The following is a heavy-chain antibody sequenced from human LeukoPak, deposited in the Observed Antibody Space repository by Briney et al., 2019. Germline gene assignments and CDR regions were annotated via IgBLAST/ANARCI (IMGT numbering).Heavy chain of an antibody. D-gene: IGHD6-13*01. CDR3: AKTGYSSSWFDY. CDR2: ISASGGNT. Sequence: GGSLRFSCAASGLTFSSYAMSWVRQAPGKGLEWVSAISASGGNTYYADSVKGRFTISRDNSKNTLYLQMNSLRAEDTAVYYCAKTGYSSSWFDYWGQGTLVTVPS. CDR1: GLTFSSYA. J-gene: IGHJ4*02. V-gene: IGHV3-23*01.